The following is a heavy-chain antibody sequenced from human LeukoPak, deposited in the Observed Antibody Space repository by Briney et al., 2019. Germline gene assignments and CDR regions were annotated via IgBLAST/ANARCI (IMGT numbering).Heavy chain of an antibody. CDR3: ARPSRTGSGWDAFDI. CDR2: IYYSGST. V-gene: IGHV4-59*08. D-gene: IGHD3-22*01. Sequence: SETLSLTCTVSGDSISNYYWSWIRQPPGKELEWIGYIYYSGSTNYNPSLTGRVTISVDTSKNQFSLNLSSVTAADTAMYYCARPSRTGSGWDAFDIWGQGTMVTVSS. J-gene: IGHJ3*02. CDR1: GDSISNYY.